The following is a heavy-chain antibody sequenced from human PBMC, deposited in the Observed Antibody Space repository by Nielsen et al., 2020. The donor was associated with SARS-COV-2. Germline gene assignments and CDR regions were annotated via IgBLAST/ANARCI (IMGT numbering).Heavy chain of an antibody. J-gene: IGHJ4*02. D-gene: IGHD6-19*01. V-gene: IGHV7-4-1*02. Sequence: ASVKVSCKASGYTFTNYGFSWVRQAPGQGLEWMGWINTNTGNPTYAQGFTGRYVFSLDTSVSTAYLQISSLKAEDTAVYYCARESSIVVADPLYWGQGTLVTVSS. CDR1: GYTFTNYG. CDR3: ARESSIVVADPLY. CDR2: INTNTGNP.